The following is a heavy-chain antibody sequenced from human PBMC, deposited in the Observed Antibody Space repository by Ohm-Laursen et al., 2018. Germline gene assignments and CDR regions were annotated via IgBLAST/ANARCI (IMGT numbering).Heavy chain of an antibody. Sequence: ASVKVSCKASGYTFTSYYMHWVRQAPGQGLEWMGIINPSGGSTSYAQKFQGRVTMTRDTSTSTVYMELSSLRSEDTAVYYCARDSYSVVVPAAIYYYYGMDVWGQGTTVTVSS. CDR1: GYTFTSYY. CDR2: INPSGGST. CDR3: ARDSYSVVVPAAIYYYYGMDV. D-gene: IGHD2-2*01. V-gene: IGHV1-46*01. J-gene: IGHJ6*02.